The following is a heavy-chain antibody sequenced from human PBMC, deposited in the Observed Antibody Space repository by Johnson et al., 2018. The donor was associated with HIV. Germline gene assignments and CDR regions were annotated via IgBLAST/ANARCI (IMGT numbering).Heavy chain of an antibody. CDR2: IYSDGTT. D-gene: IGHD1-26*01. CDR1: GFTFSSYA. CDR3: ARDLPGIYDAFDL. Sequence: VQLVESGGGLVQPGGSLRLSCAASGFTFSSYAMSWVRQAPGKGLEWVSGIYSDGTTSFAQSVQGRFSISRDVSKNILYLQMHSLRTEDTAYYYCARDLPGIYDAFDLWGQGTKVTISS. J-gene: IGHJ3*01. V-gene: IGHV3-23*04.